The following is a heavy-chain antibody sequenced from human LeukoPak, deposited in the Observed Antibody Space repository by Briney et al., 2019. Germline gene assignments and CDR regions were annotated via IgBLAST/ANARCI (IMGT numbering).Heavy chain of an antibody. D-gene: IGHD6-13*01. V-gene: IGHV3-23*01. CDR1: GFIFSSYG. CDR2: ISGSGGST. J-gene: IGHJ6*03. CDR3: AKDGRIAAAGTGYYYYYMDV. Sequence: GGTLRPSCAASGFIFSSYGMSWDRQAPGKGLEWVSAISGSGGSTYYADSVKCRFTISRANSKNTLYLQMNSLRAEDTAVYYCAKDGRIAAAGTGYYYYYMDVWGKGTTVTISS.